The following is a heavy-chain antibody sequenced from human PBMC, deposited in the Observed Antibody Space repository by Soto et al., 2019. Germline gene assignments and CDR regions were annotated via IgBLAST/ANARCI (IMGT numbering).Heavy chain of an antibody. Sequence: SETLSLTCVVSGGSISSGTYSWNWIRQPPGKGLEYIGYISHSGNTYYNPSLKSRVSISVDRSKNQFSLKLSSVTAADTAVYFCVRGGDWLLSGELFDPWGQGTLVTVSS. CDR2: ISHSGNT. V-gene: IGHV4-30-2*01. CDR3: VRGGDWLLSGELFDP. CDR1: GGSISSGTYS. J-gene: IGHJ5*02. D-gene: IGHD3-9*01.